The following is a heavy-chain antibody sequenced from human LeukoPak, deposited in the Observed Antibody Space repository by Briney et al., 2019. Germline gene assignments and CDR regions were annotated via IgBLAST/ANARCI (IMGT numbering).Heavy chain of an antibody. D-gene: IGHD3-9*01. V-gene: IGHV3-48*04. CDR2: ISSSSTI. J-gene: IGHJ4*02. CDR1: GFSFSSYG. CDR3: ARGSYYDILTGYSDFDY. Sequence: GGSLRLSCAASGFSFSSYGFHWVRQAPGKGLEWVSYISSSSTIYYADSVKGRFTISRDNAKNSLYLQMNSLRAEDTAVYYCARGSYYDILTGYSDFDYWGQGTLVTVSS.